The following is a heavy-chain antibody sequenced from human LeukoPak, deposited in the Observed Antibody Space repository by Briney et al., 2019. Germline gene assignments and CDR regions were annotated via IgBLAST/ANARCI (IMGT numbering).Heavy chain of an antibody. V-gene: IGHV3-53*01. D-gene: IGHD6-13*01. CDR3: ASGLNKAAGEEVRDY. Sequence: GGSLRLSCAASGFTVSSVYISWVRLTPRKGLEWVSVIYSGGSTYYADSVKGRFTISRDNSKNTLYLQMNSLRAEDTAVYYCASGLNKAAGEEVRDYWGQGTLVTVSS. J-gene: IGHJ4*02. CDR1: GFTVSSVY. CDR2: IYSGGST.